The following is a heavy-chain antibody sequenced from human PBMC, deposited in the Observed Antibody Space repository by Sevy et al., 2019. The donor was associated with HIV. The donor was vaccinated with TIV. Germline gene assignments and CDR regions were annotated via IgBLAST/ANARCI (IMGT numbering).Heavy chain of an antibody. D-gene: IGHD3-10*01. CDR1: GGSINIINHY. Sequence: SETLSLTCTVSGGSINIINHYWNWIRQPPGKGLEWIGYISHSGSTHYNPSLRSRITISSDTSKNHFSLMLSSVTAAETAVYYCARLVDTTMERGDYWGQGTPVTVSS. J-gene: IGHJ4*02. V-gene: IGHV4-30-4*08. CDR3: ARLVDTTMERGDY. CDR2: ISHSGST.